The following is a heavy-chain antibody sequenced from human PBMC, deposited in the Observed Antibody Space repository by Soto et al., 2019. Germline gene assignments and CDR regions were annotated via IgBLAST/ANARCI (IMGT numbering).Heavy chain of an antibody. Sequence: QVQLVQSGVEVKEPGASVKVSCKASGYSFTNYGIGWVRQAPGQGLEWMGWITVNSGNTNYPQKVQGRVTMTTDTSTNTAYMEFRSLTSDDTAVYYCGRGLGGGWYYFDYWGQGTLVTVSS. CDR2: ITVNSGNT. CDR1: GYSFTNYG. CDR3: GRGLGGGWYYFDY. V-gene: IGHV1-18*01. J-gene: IGHJ4*02. D-gene: IGHD6-19*01.